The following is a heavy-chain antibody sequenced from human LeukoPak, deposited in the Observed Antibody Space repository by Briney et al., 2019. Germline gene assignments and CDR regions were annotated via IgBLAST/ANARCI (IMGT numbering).Heavy chain of an antibody. CDR1: GFTFSNAW. D-gene: IGHD6-13*01. V-gene: IGHV3-15*01. Sequence: GGSLRLSCAASGFTFSNAWMSWVRQAPGKGLEWVGRIKSKTDRGTTDYAAPVKGRFTISRDDSKNTLYLQMNSLKTEDTAVYYCTTSSSWPGAFDIWGQGTMVTVSS. CDR3: TTSSSWPGAFDI. J-gene: IGHJ3*02. CDR2: IKSKTDRGTT.